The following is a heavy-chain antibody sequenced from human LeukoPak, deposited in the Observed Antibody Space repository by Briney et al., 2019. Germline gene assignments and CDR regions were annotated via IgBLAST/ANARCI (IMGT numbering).Heavy chain of an antibody. Sequence: SVKVSCKASGYTFTGYYMHWVRQAPGQGLEWMGGIIPIFGTANYAQKFQGRVTITADESTSTAYMELSSLRSEDTAVYYCARSGTTGTIWFDPWGQGTLVTVSS. D-gene: IGHD1-1*01. CDR1: GYTFTGYY. CDR3: ARSGTTGTIWFDP. J-gene: IGHJ5*02. CDR2: IIPIFGTA. V-gene: IGHV1-69*13.